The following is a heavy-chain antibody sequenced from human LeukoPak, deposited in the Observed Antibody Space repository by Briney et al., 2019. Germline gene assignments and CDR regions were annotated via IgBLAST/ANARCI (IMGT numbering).Heavy chain of an antibody. CDR3: ARAYCGGDCYSGAYYYYGMDV. CDR2: IYYSGST. J-gene: IGHJ6*02. V-gene: IGHV4-59*01. Sequence: SETLSLTCTVSGGSISSYYWSWIRQPPGKGLEWIGYIYYSGSTNYNPSLKSRVTISVDTSKNQFSLKLSSVTAADTAVYYCARAYCGGDCYSGAYYYYGMDVWGQGTTVAVSS. D-gene: IGHD2-21*02. CDR1: GGSISSYY.